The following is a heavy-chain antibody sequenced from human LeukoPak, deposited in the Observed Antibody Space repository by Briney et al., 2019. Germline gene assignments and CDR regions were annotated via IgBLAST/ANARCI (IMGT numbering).Heavy chain of an antibody. Sequence: ASVTVSCKPSGYTFTSFGISWVRQAPGQGGEGMGWIGAYNGDTNYAQKFQGRVTITTDTSTTTAYIDLRSLRSDDTAVYYCTRDHCRGDNCPSFDYWGQGTLVTVSS. V-gene: IGHV1-18*04. CDR1: GYTFTSFG. J-gene: IGHJ4*02. D-gene: IGHD2-15*01. CDR2: IGAYNGDT. CDR3: TRDHCRGDNCPSFDY.